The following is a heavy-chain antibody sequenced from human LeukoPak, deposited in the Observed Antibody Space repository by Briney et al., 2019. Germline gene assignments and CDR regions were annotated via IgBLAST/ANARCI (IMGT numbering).Heavy chain of an antibody. CDR2: IRPNTGAT. V-gene: IGHV1-2*07. Sequence: ASVKVSCKASGYTFTGHYMHWVRQAPGQGLESMGWIRPNTGATNYEHKFQGRVTMTRDTSISTAYMELTGLTSDDTAVYYCARDSITTGYYYYMDVWGKGTTVTVS. D-gene: IGHD4-11*01. CDR1: GYTFTGHY. J-gene: IGHJ6*03. CDR3: ARDSITTGYYYYMDV.